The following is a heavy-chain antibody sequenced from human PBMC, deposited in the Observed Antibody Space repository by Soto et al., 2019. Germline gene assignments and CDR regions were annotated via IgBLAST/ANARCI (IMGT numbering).Heavy chain of an antibody. Sequence: VKVSCKASGGSFSSLVISWLRQAPGQGPEWMGGINPMLGVANFAQKFQDRVTITADESTTTAYMELSSLRSEDTAVYYCARGPAQFDPWGQGTLVTVSS. D-gene: IGHD2-2*01. CDR3: ARGPAQFDP. V-gene: IGHV1-69*10. CDR2: INPMLGVA. J-gene: IGHJ5*02. CDR1: GGSFSSLV.